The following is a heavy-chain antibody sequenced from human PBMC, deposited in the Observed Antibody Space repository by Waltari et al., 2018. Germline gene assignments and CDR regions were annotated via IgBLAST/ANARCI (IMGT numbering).Heavy chain of an antibody. CDR1: GFTFIIYG. CDR2: IKQDGSEK. Sequence: EVQLVESGGGLGQPGGSLKLSCAASGFTFIIYGMSWVRQARGEGLGGVANIKQDGSEKYDGDSVKGRFTISRDNAKNSLYLQMNSLRAEDTAVYYCVPGEFDFRGQGTLVTVSS. D-gene: IGHD3-10*01. J-gene: IGHJ4*02. V-gene: IGHV3-7*01. CDR3: VPGEFDF.